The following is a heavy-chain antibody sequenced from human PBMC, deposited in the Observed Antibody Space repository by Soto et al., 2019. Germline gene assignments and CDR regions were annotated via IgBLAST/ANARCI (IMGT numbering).Heavy chain of an antibody. CDR3: TRHADLGYCSSTSCYDFDY. D-gene: IGHD2-2*01. CDR1: GLTFSGSA. CDR2: IRSNANSYAT. V-gene: IGHV3-73*01. Sequence: GGSLRLSCAASGLTFSGSAMHWVRQASGKGLEWVGRIRSNANSYATEYAASVKGRFTISRDDSKNTAFLQMNSLKTEDTAVYYCTRHADLGYCSSTSCYDFDYWGQGTLVTVSS. J-gene: IGHJ4*02.